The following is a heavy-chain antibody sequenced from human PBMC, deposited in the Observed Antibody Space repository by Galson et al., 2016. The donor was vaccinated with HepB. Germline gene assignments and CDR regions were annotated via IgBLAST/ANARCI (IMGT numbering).Heavy chain of an antibody. J-gene: IGHJ5*02. CDR3: ARDLPFLELLGRVDP. CDR2: IFYNETT. CDR1: GGSVTTGLYS. V-gene: IGHV4-61*01. D-gene: IGHD3-3*02. Sequence: LSLTCTVSGGSVTTGLYSWTWIRQSPEKGLEWIGSIFYNETTNYTPNFKGLLTISFDTSKNQFFLKLTSVTAADTAVHYCARDLPFLELLGRVDPWRPGTLVIVSS.